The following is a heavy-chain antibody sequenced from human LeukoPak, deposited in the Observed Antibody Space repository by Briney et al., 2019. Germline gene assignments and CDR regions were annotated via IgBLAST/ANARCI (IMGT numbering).Heavy chain of an antibody. D-gene: IGHD5-24*01. J-gene: IGHJ5*02. CDR3: ARDLGSQMATISDWFDP. Sequence: NPSETLSLTCTVSGGSLSTTSWWVWLRQPPGKGLEWIGEVYYTGGGNNNYNPSLKSRATISIDTSRNQFSLKLRSVTAADTAVYYCARDLGSQMATISDWFDPWGQGTLVTVSS. V-gene: IGHV4-4*02. CDR2: VYYTGGGNN. CDR1: GGSLSTTSW.